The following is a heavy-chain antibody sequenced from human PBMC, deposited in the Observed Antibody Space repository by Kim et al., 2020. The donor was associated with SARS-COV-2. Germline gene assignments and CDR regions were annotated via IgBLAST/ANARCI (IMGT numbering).Heavy chain of an antibody. V-gene: IGHV3-21*01. D-gene: IGHD2-2*01. CDR2: ISSSSSYI. CDR1: GFTITIYN. CDR3: AIVVVPTALSV. J-gene: IGHJ4*02. Sequence: GGSLRLSCAASGFTITIYNMNWVRQAPGKGLEWVSSISSSSSYIYYADSVKGRFTISRDNAKNSLYLQMNSLRAEDTAVYYCAIVVVPTALSVWGQGTLVTVSS.